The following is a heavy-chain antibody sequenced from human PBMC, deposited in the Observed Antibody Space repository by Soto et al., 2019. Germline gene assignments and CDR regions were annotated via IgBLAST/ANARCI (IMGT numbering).Heavy chain of an antibody. CDR3: TRANWYSEY. J-gene: IGHJ4*02. CDR2: IYYNGNT. D-gene: IGHD7-27*01. CDR1: GRYISNHY. Sequence: QVQLQESGPGLVKPSETLSLTCRVSGRYISNHYWSWIRQPLGKGLEWIGYIYYNGNTNYNPSLKSRVNMSVNTSRNQISLNWTTVTAADTAVYYCTRANWYSEYWGQGPLVTVSS. V-gene: IGHV4-59*11.